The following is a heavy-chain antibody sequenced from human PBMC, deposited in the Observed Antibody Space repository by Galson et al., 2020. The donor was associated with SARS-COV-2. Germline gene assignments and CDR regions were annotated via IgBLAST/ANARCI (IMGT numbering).Heavy chain of an antibody. CDR1: GFSFSSYW. J-gene: IGHJ4*02. CDR3: ARDQDGYNDF. V-gene: IGHV3-7*01. Sequence: PGGSLRLSCAASGFSFSSYWMSWVRQASGKGLEWVANVKQDGSDRYYVDSVKGRFTISSDYAKNSLYLQMNSLRAEDTAVYYCARDQDGYNDFWGRGTLVTVSS. D-gene: IGHD5-12*01. CDR2: VKQDGSDR.